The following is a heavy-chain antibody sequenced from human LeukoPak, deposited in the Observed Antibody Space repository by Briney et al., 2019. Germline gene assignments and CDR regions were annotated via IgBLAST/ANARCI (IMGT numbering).Heavy chain of an antibody. CDR1: GGTFSSYA. V-gene: IGHV1-69*05. CDR2: IIPISGTA. J-gene: IGHJ4*02. D-gene: IGHD2-15*01. CDR3: ATYCSGGSCYDFDY. Sequence: SVKVSCKASGGTFSSYAISWVRQAPGQGLEWMGGIIPISGTANYAQKFQGRVTITTDESTSTAYMELSSLRSEDTAVYYCATYCSGGSCYDFDYWGQGTLVTVSS.